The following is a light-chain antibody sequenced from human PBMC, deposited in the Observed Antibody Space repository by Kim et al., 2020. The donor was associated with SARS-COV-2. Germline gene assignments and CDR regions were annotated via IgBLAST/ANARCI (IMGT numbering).Light chain of an antibody. CDR3: EAWDDSLSGSVV. Sequence: TISCSGTSNNVGSYDVYWYQQLPGTAPKLLVYSNNKRPSGVPDRFSGSKSGTSASLAISGLQSDDEAGYYCEAWDDSLSGSVVFGGGTQLTVL. J-gene: IGLJ2*01. CDR1: SNNVGSYD. CDR2: SNN. V-gene: IGLV1-47*02.